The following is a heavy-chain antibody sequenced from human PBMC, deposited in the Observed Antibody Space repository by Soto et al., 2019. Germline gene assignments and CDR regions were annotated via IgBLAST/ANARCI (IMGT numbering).Heavy chain of an antibody. CDR2: IIPVYDTR. D-gene: IGHD5-18*01. J-gene: IGHJ6*02. CDR3: AASGFSYGLKLYYFGMDV. V-gene: IGHV1-69*13. CDR1: GDTSSKYA. Sequence: SVKVSCKASGDTSSKYAISWVRQAPGQGLEWMGGIIPVYDTRNHAQKFQDRVTITADEYTSTVYLELSALRYEDTAVYYCAASGFSYGLKLYYFGMDVWGQGTTVTDSS.